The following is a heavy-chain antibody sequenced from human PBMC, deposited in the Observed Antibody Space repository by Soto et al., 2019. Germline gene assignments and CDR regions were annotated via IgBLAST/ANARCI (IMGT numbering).Heavy chain of an antibody. V-gene: IGHV3-33*06. J-gene: IGHJ4*02. CDR1: GFTSSSYG. CDR3: AKEFWSGPFDY. Sequence: QVQLVESGGGVVQPGRSLRLSCAASGFTSSSYGMHWVRQAPGKGLEWVAVIWSDGSNKYYADSVKGRFTISRDNSKNTLYLQVNSLRAEDTAVYYCAKEFWSGPFDYWGQGTLVTVSS. CDR2: IWSDGSNK. D-gene: IGHD3-3*01.